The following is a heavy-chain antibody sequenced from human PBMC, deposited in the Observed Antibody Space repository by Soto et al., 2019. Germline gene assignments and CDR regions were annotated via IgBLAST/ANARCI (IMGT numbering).Heavy chain of an antibody. D-gene: IGHD3-22*01. J-gene: IGHJ6*02. CDR3: ARGHDSSGYSPDPYYYYAMDV. V-gene: IGHV4-31*03. CDR1: GGSISSGGYY. Sequence: QVQLQESGPGLVKPSQTLSLTCTVSGGSISSGGYYWSWIRQHPGKGLEWIGYIHYSGSTYYNPSLMSRVTISQDTAKNQFSLKLSSVTAADAAVYYCARGHDSSGYSPDPYYYYAMDVWGQGTTVTVSS. CDR2: IHYSGST.